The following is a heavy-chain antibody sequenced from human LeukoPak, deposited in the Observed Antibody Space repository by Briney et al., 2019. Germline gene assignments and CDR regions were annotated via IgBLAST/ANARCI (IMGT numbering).Heavy chain of an antibody. V-gene: IGHV4-30-2*01. Sequence: SETLSLTCTVSGGSISSGGYYWSWIRQPPGKGLEWIGYIYHSGSTYYNPSLKSRVTISVDRSKNQFSLKLSSVTAADTAVYYCARALVGYCSSTSCYYFDYWGQGTLVTVSS. D-gene: IGHD2-2*03. CDR2: IYHSGST. CDR1: GGSISSGGYY. J-gene: IGHJ4*02. CDR3: ARALVGYCSSTSCYYFDY.